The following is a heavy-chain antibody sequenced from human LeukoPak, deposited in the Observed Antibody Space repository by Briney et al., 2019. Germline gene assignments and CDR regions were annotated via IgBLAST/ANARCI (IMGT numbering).Heavy chain of an antibody. J-gene: IGHJ4*02. D-gene: IGHD3-22*01. CDR3: TTSYGDYYDSSGYLFFDY. CDR1: GFTFSNAW. V-gene: IGHV3-15*01. CDR2: IKSKTDGGTT. Sequence: GGSLRLSCAASGFTFSNAWMSWVRQAPGKGLEWVGRIKSKTDGGTTDYAAPVKGRFTISRDDSKNTLYLQMNSLETEDTAVYYCTTSYGDYYDSSGYLFFDYWGQGTLVTVSS.